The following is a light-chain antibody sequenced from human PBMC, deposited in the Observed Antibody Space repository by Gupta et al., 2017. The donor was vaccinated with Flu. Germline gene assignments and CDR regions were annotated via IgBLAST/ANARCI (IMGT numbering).Light chain of an antibody. J-gene: IGKJ5*01. CDR1: QSVSSSF. CDR3: QQDYNSPLT. Sequence: EIVLTQSPGTLSLSPGERATLSCRASQSVSSSFLAWYQQRPGQAPRLLIYGASSRATGIPDRFSGSGSGTEFTLTISRLAPEDFAVFYCQQDYNSPLTFGQGTRLEIK. V-gene: IGKV3-20*01. CDR2: GAS.